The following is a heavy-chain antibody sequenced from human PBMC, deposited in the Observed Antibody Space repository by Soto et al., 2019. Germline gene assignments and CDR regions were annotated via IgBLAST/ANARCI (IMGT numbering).Heavy chain of an antibody. V-gene: IGHV3-7*03. CDR2: IKHDGSEK. CDR1: GFTFSTYW. CDR3: ARDPNQKQHVYVGMDV. J-gene: IGHJ6*02. Sequence: GRSLRLSCAVSGFTFSTYWMSWVRQSPGQGLEWVANIKHDGSEKYYVDSVKGRFTISRDNAKNSLYLQMNSLRAEDTTVYYCARDPNQKQHVYVGMDVWGQGTTVTVSS. D-gene: IGHD2-2*01.